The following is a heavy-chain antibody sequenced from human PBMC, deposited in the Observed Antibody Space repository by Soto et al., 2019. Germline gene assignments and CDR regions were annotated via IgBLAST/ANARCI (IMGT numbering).Heavy chain of an antibody. Sequence: QVQLVESGGGVVQPGRSLRLSCAASGFTFSNHDMHWVRQAPGKGLEWVAGIRYDGSNKNYTDSGKGRFTISRDSSKNTLYLQMNSLRSEDTAIYYCARDRGIAAAYNWSDPWGQGTLVTVSS. CDR3: ARDRGIAAAYNWSDP. CDR1: GFTFSNHD. CDR2: IRYDGSNK. J-gene: IGHJ5*02. V-gene: IGHV3-33*01. D-gene: IGHD6-13*01.